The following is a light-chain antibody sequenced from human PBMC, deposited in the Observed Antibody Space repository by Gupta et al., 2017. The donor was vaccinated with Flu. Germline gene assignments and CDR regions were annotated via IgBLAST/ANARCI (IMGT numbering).Light chain of an antibody. V-gene: IGKV1-5*03. CDR2: KAS. Sequence: GDRVTITCRASQSISSWLAWYQQKPGKAPKLLIYKASSLESGVPSRFSGSGSRTEFTLTISSLQPDDFTTYYCQQYNSYSWTFGQGTKVEIK. CDR1: QSISSW. J-gene: IGKJ1*01. CDR3: QQYNSYSWT.